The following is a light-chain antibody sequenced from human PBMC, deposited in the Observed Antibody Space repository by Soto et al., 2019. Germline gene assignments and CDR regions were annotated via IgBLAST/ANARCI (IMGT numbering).Light chain of an antibody. J-gene: IGKJ1*01. V-gene: IGKV3-20*01. CDR3: EQYGSSPRT. CDR2: GTS. CDR1: QSVISNY. Sequence: SVLTLTQGTLSLSPGEGDIVSRRTSQSVISNYLAWYQQKPGQAPRLLIYGTSTRATGIPDRFSGSGSGTDFTLTISRLEPEDFAVYYCEQYGSSPRTFGQGTKGDIK.